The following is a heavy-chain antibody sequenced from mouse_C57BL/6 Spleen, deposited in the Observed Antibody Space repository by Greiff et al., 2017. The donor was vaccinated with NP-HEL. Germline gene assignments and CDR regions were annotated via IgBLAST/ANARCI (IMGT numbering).Heavy chain of an antibody. CDR2: ISYSGST. CDR1: GYSITSGYD. D-gene: IGHD4-1*01. CDR3: ARGAVGLGFDY. V-gene: IGHV3-1*01. J-gene: IGHJ2*01. Sequence: EVKLVESGPGMVKPSQSLSLTCTVTGYSITSGYDWHWIRHVPGNKLEWMGYISYSGSTNYNPSLKSRISITHDTSKNQCFLKLNSVTTEDTAKSYCARGAVGLGFDYWGQGTTLTVSS.